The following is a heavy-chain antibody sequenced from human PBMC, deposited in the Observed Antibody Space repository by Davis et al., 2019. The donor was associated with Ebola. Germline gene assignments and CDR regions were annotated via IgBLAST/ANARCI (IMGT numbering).Heavy chain of an antibody. D-gene: IGHD3-10*01. CDR2: IRQDGSEK. CDR3: AKFPWPLWFREYQEPNWFDP. J-gene: IGHJ5*02. CDR1: GFSFSSHW. Sequence: GESLKISCAASGFSFSSHWMSWVRQAPGKGLEWVANIRQDGSEKHYVDSVKGRFTISRDNSKNTLYLQMNSLRAEDTAVYYCAKFPWPLWFREYQEPNWFDPWGQGTLVTVSS. V-gene: IGHV3-7*03.